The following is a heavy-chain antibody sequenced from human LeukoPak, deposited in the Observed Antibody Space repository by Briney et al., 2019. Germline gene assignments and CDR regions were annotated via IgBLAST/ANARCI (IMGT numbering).Heavy chain of an antibody. Sequence: GGSLRLSCAASGFTLSSNWMNWVRQAPGKGLEWVAIIKQDGSEKYYVDSVKGRFTISRDNAKNSLYLQMNSLRAEDTAVYYCACRPPYSNGDYWGQGTLVTVSS. CDR1: GFTLSSNW. V-gene: IGHV3-7*01. D-gene: IGHD4-11*01. CDR3: ACRPPYSNGDY. CDR2: IKQDGSEK. J-gene: IGHJ4*02.